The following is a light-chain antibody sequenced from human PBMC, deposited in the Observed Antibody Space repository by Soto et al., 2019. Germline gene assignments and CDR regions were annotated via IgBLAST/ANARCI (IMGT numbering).Light chain of an antibody. J-gene: IGKJ1*01. CDR1: QSVSNY. CDR2: DAS. V-gene: IGKV3-11*01. Sequence: EIVLTQSPATLSLSPGERATLSCRASQSVSNYLAWYRQKPGQAPRLLIYDASRRATGIPARFSGSGSGTYFTLTISGLEPEDFAIYDWHHRCNGPRTFGQGTKVESK. CDR3: HHRCNGPRT.